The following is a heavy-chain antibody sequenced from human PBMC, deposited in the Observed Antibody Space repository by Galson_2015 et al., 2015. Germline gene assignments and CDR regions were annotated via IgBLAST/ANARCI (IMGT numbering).Heavy chain of an antibody. V-gene: IGHV3-23*01. CDR2: ISGSGGNT. CDR3: ARGGYSSSWYSFDY. J-gene: IGHJ4*02. D-gene: IGHD6-13*01. Sequence: SLRLSCAASGFAFSSYAMSWVRQAPGKGLEWVSGISGSGGNTYYADSVKGRFTISRDNSKNTLYLQMNSLRAADTAVYYCARGGYSSSWYSFDYWGQGTLVTVSS. CDR1: GFAFSSYA.